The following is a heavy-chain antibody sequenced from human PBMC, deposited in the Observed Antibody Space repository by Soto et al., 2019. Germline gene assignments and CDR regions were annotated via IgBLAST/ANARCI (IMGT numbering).Heavy chain of an antibody. V-gene: IGHV3-66*01. CDR3: ARAMVRGVIVLGAFDI. J-gene: IGHJ3*02. CDR1: GFTVSSNY. Sequence: EVQLVESGGGLVQPGGSLRLSCAASGFTVSSNYMSWVRQAPGKGLEWVSVIYSGGSTYYADSVKGRYTISRDNSKNTLYLQMNSLKAEDTAVYYCARAMVRGVIVLGAFDIWGQGTMVTVSS. CDR2: IYSGGST. D-gene: IGHD3-10*01.